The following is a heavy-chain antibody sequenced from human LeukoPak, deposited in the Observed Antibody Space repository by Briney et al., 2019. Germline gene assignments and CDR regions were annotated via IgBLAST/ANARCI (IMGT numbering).Heavy chain of an antibody. J-gene: IGHJ6*03. V-gene: IGHV3-20*04. Sequence: PGGSLRLSCAASGFTFDDYAMSWVRQAPGKGLEWVSGINWSGSDTAYADSVKGRFTISRDNAKNSLYLQMNSLRAEDTALYYCARADNPNYYFYYMDVWGEGTTVTVSS. D-gene: IGHD1-14*01. CDR2: INWSGSDT. CDR1: GFTFDDYA. CDR3: ARADNPNYYFYYMDV.